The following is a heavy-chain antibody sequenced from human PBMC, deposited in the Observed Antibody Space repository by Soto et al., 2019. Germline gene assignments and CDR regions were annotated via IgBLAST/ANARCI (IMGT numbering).Heavy chain of an antibody. CDR2: INPSGGST. CDR1: GYTFTSYY. J-gene: IGHJ6*02. V-gene: IGHV1-46*01. CDR3: AREFGITIFGVVITPDYYYGMDV. D-gene: IGHD3-3*01. Sequence: ASVKVSCKASGYTFTSYYMHWVRQAPGQGLEWMGIINPSGGSTSYAQKFQGRVTMTRDTSTSTVYMELSSLRSEDTAVYYCAREFGITIFGVVITPDYYYGMDVWGQGTTVTVSS.